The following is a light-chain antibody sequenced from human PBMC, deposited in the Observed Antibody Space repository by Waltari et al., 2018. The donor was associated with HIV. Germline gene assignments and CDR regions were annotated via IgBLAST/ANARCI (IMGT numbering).Light chain of an antibody. CDR3: QQRINWLS. CDR2: DAV. J-gene: IGKJ4*01. CDR1: ENISRY. V-gene: IGKV3-11*01. Sequence: EVVLKQSPATLSLSPGDRATLSCRASENISRYLAWYQQRPGQAPRLLIYDAVNRAAGIPGRFSGSGSGTDFTLTISSLEPEDFAVYYCQQRINWLSFGGGTKVEIK.